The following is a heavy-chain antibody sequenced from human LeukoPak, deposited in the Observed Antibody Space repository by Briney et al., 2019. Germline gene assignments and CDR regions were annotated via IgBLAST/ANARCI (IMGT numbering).Heavy chain of an antibody. J-gene: IGHJ4*02. CDR2: INHSGST. CDR3: ARGATMESHY. V-gene: IGHV4-34*01. D-gene: IGHD5-12*01. Sequence: PSETLSLTCAVSGGSFSGYYWSWIRQPPGKGLEWIGEINHSGSTNYNPSLKSRVTISVDTSKNQFSLKLSSLTAADTAVYYCARGATMESHYWGQGTLVSVCS. CDR1: GGSFSGYY.